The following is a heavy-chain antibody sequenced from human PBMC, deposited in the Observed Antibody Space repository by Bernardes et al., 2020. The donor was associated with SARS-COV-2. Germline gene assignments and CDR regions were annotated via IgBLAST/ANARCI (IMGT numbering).Heavy chain of an antibody. J-gene: IGHJ6*02. D-gene: IGHD3-3*01. Sequence: SETLSLTCTVSGGSISSYYWSWIRQPAGKGLEWIGRIYTSGSTNYNPSLKSRVTMSVDTSKNQFSLKLSSVTAADTAVYYCAREGLGYYDFWSGYPASGMDVWGQGTTVTVSS. CDR1: GGSISSYY. CDR3: AREGLGYYDFWSGYPASGMDV. V-gene: IGHV4-4*07. CDR2: IYTSGST.